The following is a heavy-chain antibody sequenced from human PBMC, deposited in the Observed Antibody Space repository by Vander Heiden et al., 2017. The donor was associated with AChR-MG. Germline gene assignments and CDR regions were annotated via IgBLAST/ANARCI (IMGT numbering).Heavy chain of an antibody. J-gene: IGHJ5*01. V-gene: IGHV4-4*07. Sequence: HVQLKASGPGPVKLSETLSLTRPAAGGPLSRYLRGWIRRPDGKGLEWIGRSYTSGSINYIPPLKSRVNMSVDTYNNELSLKLSSVTAADTAVYCCARVLPGGYCSGDNCPNWFDLWGQGTLVTVSS. CDR1: GGPLSRYL. D-gene: IGHD2-15*01. CDR3: ARVLPGGYCSGDNCPNWFDL. CDR2: SYTSGSI.